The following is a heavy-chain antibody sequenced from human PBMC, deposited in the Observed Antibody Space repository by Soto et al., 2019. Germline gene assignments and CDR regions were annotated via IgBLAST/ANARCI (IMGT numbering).Heavy chain of an antibody. V-gene: IGHV2-5*02. CDR2: VYWDDEK. CDR1: GVSLSTSGMG. CDR3: AHMIEGAFFDH. D-gene: IGHD2-21*01. J-gene: IGHJ4*02. Sequence: QVTLKESGPTLVKPTQPLTLACTFSGVSLSTSGMGVGWIRQPPGKALEWLALVYWDDEKRYSPSLKSRLTITNDTSKNQVVLTMTYMDPVDTATYYCAHMIEGAFFDHCGQGTLVTVSS.